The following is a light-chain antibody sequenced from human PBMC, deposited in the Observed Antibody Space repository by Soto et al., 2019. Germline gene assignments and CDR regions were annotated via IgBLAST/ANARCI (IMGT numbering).Light chain of an antibody. CDR1: QSVSSR. J-gene: IGKJ4*01. V-gene: IGKV3-15*01. CDR2: GAS. CDR3: QQYDKWPPLT. Sequence: ELVLTQSPGTLSLSPGERATLSYRASQSVSSRLAWYQQKPGQAPRLLICGASTRATGISARFSGSGSGTELALNISSLQSEDFAAYYCQQYDKWPPLTFGGGTKVDIK.